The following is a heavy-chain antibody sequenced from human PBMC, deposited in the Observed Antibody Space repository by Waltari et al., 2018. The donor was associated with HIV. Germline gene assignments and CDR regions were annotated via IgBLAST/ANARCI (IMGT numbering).Heavy chain of an antibody. J-gene: IGHJ4*02. Sequence: QVQLVQSGAEVKKPGASVKVSCKASGYTFTSYAMHWVRQAPGQRLEWMGWINAGNGNTKYSQRCQGRVTITRDTSASTAYMELSSLRSEDTAVYYCARVADYDSSGYYFDYWGQGTLVTVSS. CDR3: ARVADYDSSGYYFDY. D-gene: IGHD3-22*01. V-gene: IGHV1-3*01. CDR2: INAGNGNT. CDR1: GYTFTSYA.